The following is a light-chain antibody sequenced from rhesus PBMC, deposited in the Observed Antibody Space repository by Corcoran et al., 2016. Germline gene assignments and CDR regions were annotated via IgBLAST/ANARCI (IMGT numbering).Light chain of an antibody. V-gene: IGLV2S9*01. J-gene: IGLJ1*01. Sequence: QSALTQPPSVSKSLGQSVTISCTGTNSDIGAYNAVSWYQQFSGTAPRLLIYDLNKRPSGVSDRFSGSKSGNTASLTISGLKGEDEAHYYCCSYRSGSTYIFGSGTRLTVL. CDR3: CSYRSGSTYI. CDR2: DLN. CDR1: NSDIGAYNA.